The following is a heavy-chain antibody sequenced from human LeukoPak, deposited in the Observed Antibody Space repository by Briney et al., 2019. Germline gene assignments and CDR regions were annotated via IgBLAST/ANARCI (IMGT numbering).Heavy chain of an antibody. D-gene: IGHD6-6*01. CDR2: IIPFLGVA. CDR1: GGTFSSYA. V-gene: IGHV1-69*04. J-gene: IGHJ5*02. CDR3: ARGSSSEGWFDP. Sequence: SVKVSCKSSGGTFSSYAITWVRQAPGQGLQWMGRIIPFLGVANYAQKFQGRVTFTADKSMSTAYMEFSSLRSEDTAVYYCARGSSSEGWFDPWGQGTLVTVSS.